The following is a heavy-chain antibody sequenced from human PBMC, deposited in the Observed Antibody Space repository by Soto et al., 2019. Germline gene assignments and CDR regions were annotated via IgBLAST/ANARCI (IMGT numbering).Heavy chain of an antibody. V-gene: IGHV3-33*01. CDR2: IWYDVSIK. J-gene: IGHJ4*02. D-gene: IGHD2-8*01. Sequence: GWSLRLCCATSGFTFSSYGMQWVRQAPGKGLEWVAVIWYDVSIKYYGESGEGRFTISRDNSKNTLYLQMNSLRAEDTAVYYCAREYCTNGVCYRVGGYWGPGTLVTVS. CDR3: AREYCTNGVCYRVGGY. CDR1: GFTFSSYG.